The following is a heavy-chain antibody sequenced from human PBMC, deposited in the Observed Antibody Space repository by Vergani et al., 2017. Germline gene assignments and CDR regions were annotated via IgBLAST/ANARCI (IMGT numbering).Heavy chain of an antibody. D-gene: IGHD6-6*01. CDR2: ISSSSSYI. Sequence: VQLVESGGGVVQPGRSLRLSCAASGFTFSSYGMHWVRQAPGKGLEWVSSISSSSSYIYYADSVKGRFTISRDNAKNSLYLQMNSLRAEDTAVYYCARDPEQLALNWYFDLWGRGTLVTVSS. V-gene: IGHV3-21*01. J-gene: IGHJ2*01. CDR3: ARDPEQLALNWYFDL. CDR1: GFTFSSYG.